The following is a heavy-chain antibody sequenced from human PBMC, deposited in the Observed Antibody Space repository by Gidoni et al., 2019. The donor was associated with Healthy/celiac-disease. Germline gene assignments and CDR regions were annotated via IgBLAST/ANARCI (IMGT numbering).Heavy chain of an antibody. D-gene: IGHD3-3*01. CDR2: IKSKTDGGTT. CDR3: TTTSYDFWSGYFTV. CDR1: GFTFSNAW. V-gene: IGHV3-15*01. Sequence: EVQLVESGGGLVKPGGSLRLSCAASGFTFSNAWMSWVRQAPGKGLEWVGRIKSKTDGGTTDYAVPVKGRFTISRDDSKNTLYLQMNSLKTEDTAVYYCTTTSYDFWSGYFTVWGQGTTVTVSS. J-gene: IGHJ6*02.